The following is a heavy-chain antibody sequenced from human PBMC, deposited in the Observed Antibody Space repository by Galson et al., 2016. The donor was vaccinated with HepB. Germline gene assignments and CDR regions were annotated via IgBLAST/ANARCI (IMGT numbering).Heavy chain of an antibody. CDR1: GFSLSTSGMC. J-gene: IGHJ3*02. CDR3: ERMGGSGVFDI. D-gene: IGHD3-10*01. V-gene: IGHV2-70*01. Sequence: PALVKPTQTLTLTCTFSGFSLSTSGMCVSWIRQPPGKALEWLAVIDWDDYKFYITTLKTRLTISKDTSKNQVVLTMTNMDPVDTATYFCERMGGSGVFDIWGQGTMVTVSS. CDR2: IDWDDYK.